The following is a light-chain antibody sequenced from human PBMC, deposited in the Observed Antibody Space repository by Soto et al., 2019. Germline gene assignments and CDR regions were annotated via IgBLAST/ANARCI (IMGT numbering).Light chain of an antibody. V-gene: IGKV3-11*01. CDR2: DAS. CDR1: QSVSSY. J-gene: IGKJ3*01. Sequence: EIVLTQSPATLSLSPGERATLSCRASQSVSSYLAWYQQKPGQAPRLLIYDASNRATGIPARFSGSGSGTDFTLTIIILEPEDFAVYHCQQRSNWPSFTFGPGTKVDIK. CDR3: QQRSNWPSFT.